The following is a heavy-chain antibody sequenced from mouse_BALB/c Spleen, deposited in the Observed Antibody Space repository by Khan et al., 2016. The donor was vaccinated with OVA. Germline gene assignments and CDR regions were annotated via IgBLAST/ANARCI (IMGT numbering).Heavy chain of an antibody. V-gene: IGHV3-2*02. Sequence: VQLKESGPGLVKPSQSLSLTCTVTGYSITSGYGWNWIRQFPGNKLEWMGDISYSGSTNYNPSLKSRISITRDTSKNQFSLQLNSVTTEDTATYYCARTARIKYWGQGTTLTVSS. J-gene: IGHJ2*01. CDR2: ISYSGST. CDR1: GYSITSGYG. CDR3: ARTARIKY. D-gene: IGHD1-2*01.